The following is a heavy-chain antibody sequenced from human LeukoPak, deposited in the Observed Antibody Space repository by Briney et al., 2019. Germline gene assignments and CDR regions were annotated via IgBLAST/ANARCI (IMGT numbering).Heavy chain of an antibody. D-gene: IGHD3-3*01. CDR3: ARGRRLRFLEWLSYFDY. CDR2: INHSGST. V-gene: IGHV4-34*01. Sequence: SETLSLTCAVYGGSFSGYYWSWIRQPPGKGLKWIGEINHSGSTNYNPSLKSRVTISVDTSKNQFSLKLSSVTAADTAVYYCARGRRLRFLEWLSYFDYWGQGTLVTVSS. CDR1: GGSFSGYY. J-gene: IGHJ4*02.